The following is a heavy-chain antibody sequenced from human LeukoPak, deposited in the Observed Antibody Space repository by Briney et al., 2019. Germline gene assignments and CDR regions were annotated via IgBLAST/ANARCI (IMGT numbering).Heavy chain of an antibody. V-gene: IGHV3-48*01. CDR2: LTRTSSAT. D-gene: IGHD5-18*01. J-gene: IGHJ5*01. CDR3: ATGGSEYRSDWFDS. CDR1: GFRFSSYD. Sequence: GGSLRLSCVGSGFRFSSYDVNWVRQAPGRGLEWLSYLTRTSSATWYADSVKGRSTIFRDNAKRSLYLQMNSLRVEDTAVYYCATGGSEYRSDWFDSWGQGTLVNVAS.